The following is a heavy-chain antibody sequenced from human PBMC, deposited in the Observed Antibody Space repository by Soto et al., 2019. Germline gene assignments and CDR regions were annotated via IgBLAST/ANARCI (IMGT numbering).Heavy chain of an antibody. CDR3: ARAICSGGRCFLLDL. Sequence: EVQLLESGGGLVPPGGSLRLSCAASGFIFSGYWMNWVRQAPGKGLVWVSRIKVDGSGISYADSVKGRFTISRDNVKKTLYLQMNSLRADDTAVYYCARAICSGGRCFLLDLWGQGTLVTVSS. CDR1: GFIFSGYW. CDR2: IKVDGSGI. D-gene: IGHD2-15*01. V-gene: IGHV3-74*01. J-gene: IGHJ5*02.